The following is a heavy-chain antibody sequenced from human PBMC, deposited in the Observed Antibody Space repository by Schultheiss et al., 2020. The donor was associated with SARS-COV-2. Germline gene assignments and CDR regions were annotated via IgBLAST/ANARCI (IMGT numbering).Heavy chain of an antibody. D-gene: IGHD4-17*01. Sequence: GGSLRLSCAASGFTFSSYGMHWVRQAPGKGLEWVAVISYDGSNKYYADSVKGRFTISRDNSKNTLYLQMNSLRAEDTAVYYCAKGTVTGGYYYYGMDVWGQGTTVTVSS. CDR1: GFTFSSYG. V-gene: IGHV3-30*18. CDR2: ISYDGSNK. J-gene: IGHJ6*02. CDR3: AKGTVTGGYYYYGMDV.